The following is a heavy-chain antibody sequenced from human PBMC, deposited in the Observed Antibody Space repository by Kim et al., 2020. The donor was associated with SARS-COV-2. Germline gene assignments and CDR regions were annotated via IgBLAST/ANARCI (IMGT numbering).Heavy chain of an antibody. D-gene: IGHD5-12*01. Sequence: GGSLRLSCAASGFTFTNAWMSWVRQAPGKGLEWVAHIKSKAAGGATDYSAAVKGRFSISRDDSKNTLYLQMNRLKTEDTSVYYCTTSYNADDHYFDYCG. CDR1: GFTFTNAW. CDR3: TTSYNADDHYFDY. J-gene: IGHJ4*01. V-gene: IGHV3-15*01. CDR2: IKSKAAGGAT.